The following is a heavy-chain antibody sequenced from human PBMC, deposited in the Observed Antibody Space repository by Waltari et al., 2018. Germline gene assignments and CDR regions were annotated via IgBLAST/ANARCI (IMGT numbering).Heavy chain of an antibody. Sequence: EVQLVQSGAEVRKPGESLTLSCPGSGYRFTTHWIAWVRQMPGKGLEWMGLINPEDSDTTISPSFQGQVTISADKSTRTAFLQWRSLKPSDTAMYYCASGYYSRPIDFWGRGTLVTVPS. CDR2: INPEDSDT. CDR1: GYRFTTHW. J-gene: IGHJ4*02. V-gene: IGHV5-51*01. CDR3: ASGYYSRPIDF. D-gene: IGHD1-26*01.